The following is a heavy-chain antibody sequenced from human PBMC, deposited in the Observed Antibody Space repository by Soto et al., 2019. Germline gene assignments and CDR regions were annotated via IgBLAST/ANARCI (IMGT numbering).Heavy chain of an antibody. V-gene: IGHV1-18*01. Sequence: ASVKVSCKASGYTFTSYGISWVRQAPGQGLEWMGWISAYNGNTNYAQNLQGRVTMTTDTSTSTAYMELRSLRSDDTAVYYCSTFYYDSRDNYYYYGMDVWGQGTTVTVSS. CDR3: STFYYDSRDNYYYYGMDV. J-gene: IGHJ6*02. D-gene: IGHD3-22*01. CDR1: GYTFTSYG. CDR2: ISAYNGNT.